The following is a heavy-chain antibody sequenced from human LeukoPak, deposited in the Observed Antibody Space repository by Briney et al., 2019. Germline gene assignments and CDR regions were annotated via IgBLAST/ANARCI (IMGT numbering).Heavy chain of an antibody. CDR2: MILDGREK. CDR3: ARDDGFSSYSY. D-gene: IGHD3/OR15-3a*01. Sequence: PGGSLRLSCAASGFTFSSYWMTWVRQAPGKGLEWVANMILDGREKYYVDSVKGRFTISRDNAKNSLYLQMNSLTAEDTAVYYCARDDGFSSYSYWGQGALVTVSS. V-gene: IGHV3-7*01. CDR1: GFTFSSYW. J-gene: IGHJ4*02.